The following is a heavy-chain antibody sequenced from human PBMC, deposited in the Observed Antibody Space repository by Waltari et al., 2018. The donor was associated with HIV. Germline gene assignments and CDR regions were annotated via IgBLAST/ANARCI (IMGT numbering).Heavy chain of an antibody. CDR1: GGSITNYH. CDR2: IHYSGRT. J-gene: IGHJ5*02. Sequence: QVQLQESGPGLLKPSETLSLTCTVSGGSITNYHLNWIRQPPGKGLEWIAYIHYSGRTNYPPPVKSRYNPSLKRRVTMSVETSMNQFSLKLGSVTAADTAVYYCATCSTGYSSDWFSGRYNWFDPWGQGTRVTVTS. D-gene: IGHD5-12*01. CDR3: ATCSTGYSSDWFSGRYNWFDP. V-gene: IGHV4-59*04.